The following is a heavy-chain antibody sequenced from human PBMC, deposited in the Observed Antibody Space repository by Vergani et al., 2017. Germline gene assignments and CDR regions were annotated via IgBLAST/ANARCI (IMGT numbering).Heavy chain of an antibody. J-gene: IGHJ3*02. CDR1: GFTFSSYA. Sequence: QVQLVESGGGVVQPGRSLRLSCAASGFTFSSYAMHWVRQAPGKGLEWVAVISYDGSNKYYADSVKGRFTISRENAKNSLYLQMNSLRAGDTAVYYCASSRSNAFDIWGQGTMVTVSS. CDR3: ASSRSNAFDI. D-gene: IGHD2/OR15-2a*01. V-gene: IGHV3-30*07. CDR2: ISYDGSNK.